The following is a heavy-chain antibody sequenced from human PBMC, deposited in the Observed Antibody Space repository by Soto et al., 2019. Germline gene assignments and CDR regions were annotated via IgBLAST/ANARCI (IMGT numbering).Heavy chain of an antibody. V-gene: IGHV3-30-3*01. CDR1: GFTFSSYA. J-gene: IGHJ4*02. CDR3: AKGPPYSSGWYYFDY. Sequence: GGSLRLSCAASGFTFSSYAMHWVRQAPGKGLEWVALISYDGSDKDYADSVKGRFTISRDNSRNTLFLQMNSLRAEDTAVYYCAKGPPYSSGWYYFDYWGQGTLVTVSS. CDR2: ISYDGSDK. D-gene: IGHD6-19*01.